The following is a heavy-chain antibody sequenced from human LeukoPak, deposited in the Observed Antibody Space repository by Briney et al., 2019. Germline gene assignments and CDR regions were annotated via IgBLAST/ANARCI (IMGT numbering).Heavy chain of an antibody. V-gene: IGHV3-23*01. Sequence: GGSLRLSCAASGFTFSSYAMSWVRQAPGKGLEWVSAISGSGGSTSYADSVKGRCTISRDNSKNTLYLKMNSLRAEDTAVYYCAKASIPGVEDYWGQGTLVTVSS. D-gene: IGHD3-10*01. CDR2: ISGSGGST. CDR3: AKASIPGVEDY. J-gene: IGHJ4*02. CDR1: GFTFSSYA.